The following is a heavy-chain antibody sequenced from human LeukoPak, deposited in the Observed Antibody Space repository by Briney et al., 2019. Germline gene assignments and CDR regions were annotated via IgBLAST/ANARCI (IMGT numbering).Heavy chain of an antibody. CDR3: ARGNYGMDV. Sequence: KPLETLSLTCAVYGGSFSGYYWSWIRQPPGKGLEWIGEINHSGSTNYNPSLKSRVTISVDTSKNQFSLKLSSVTAADTAVYYCARGNYGMDVWGQGTTVTVSS. CDR2: INHSGST. V-gene: IGHV4-34*01. CDR1: GGSFSGYY. J-gene: IGHJ6*02.